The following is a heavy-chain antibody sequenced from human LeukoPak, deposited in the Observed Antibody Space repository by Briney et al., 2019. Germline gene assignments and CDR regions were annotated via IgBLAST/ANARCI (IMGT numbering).Heavy chain of an antibody. V-gene: IGHV3-21*01. CDR2: ISSSSSYI. J-gene: IGHJ4*02. CDR3: AREGGGSSSGYDFDY. CDR1: GFTFSSYS. D-gene: IGHD3-22*01. Sequence: GGSLRLSCAASGFTFSSYSMNWVRQAPGKGLEWVSSISSSSSYIYYADSVKGRFTISRDNAKNSLYLQMNSLRAEDTAVYYCAREGGGSSSGYDFDYWGQGTLATVSS.